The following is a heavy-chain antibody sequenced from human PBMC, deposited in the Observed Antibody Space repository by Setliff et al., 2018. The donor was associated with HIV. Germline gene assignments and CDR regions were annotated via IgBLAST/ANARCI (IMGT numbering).Heavy chain of an antibody. CDR1: GYTFSTSA. CDR2: INAGDDNT. J-gene: IGHJ4*02. Sequence: ASVKVSCKAFGYTFSTSAIHWVRQAPGQRLEWMGYINAGDDNTRYSEKFQGRVTITRDTSANTAYMELSSLRSEDTAVYYCARGSCGGCYLSDYWGLGTLVTVSS. V-gene: IGHV1-3*01. CDR3: ARGSCGGCYLSDY. D-gene: IGHD2-15*01.